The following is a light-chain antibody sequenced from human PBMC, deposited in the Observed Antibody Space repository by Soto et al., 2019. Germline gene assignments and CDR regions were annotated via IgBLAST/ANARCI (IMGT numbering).Light chain of an antibody. CDR1: QSVSSY. Sequence: EIVLTQSPATLSLSPGEIATLACRASQSVSSYLAWYQQKPGQAPRLLIYDASNRATGIPARFSGSGSGTDFTLTISSLEPEDFVVYYCQQRSNWPELTFGGGTKVDIK. CDR2: DAS. CDR3: QQRSNWPELT. V-gene: IGKV3-11*01. J-gene: IGKJ4*01.